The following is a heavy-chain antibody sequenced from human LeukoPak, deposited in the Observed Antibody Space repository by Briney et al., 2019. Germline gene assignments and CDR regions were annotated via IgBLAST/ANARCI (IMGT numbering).Heavy chain of an antibody. D-gene: IGHD3-10*01. Sequence: PSETLSLTCTVSGGSINSTNYNWGWIRQPPRRGPEWLASVYYSGLTYYNSSLKSRVSISVDTSKNQFSLKLTSVTAADTAVYYCARDKMVRGVILGYFDYWGQGTLVTVSS. J-gene: IGHJ4*02. CDR3: ARDKMVRGVILGYFDY. CDR1: GGSINSTNYN. CDR2: VYYSGLT. V-gene: IGHV4-39*07.